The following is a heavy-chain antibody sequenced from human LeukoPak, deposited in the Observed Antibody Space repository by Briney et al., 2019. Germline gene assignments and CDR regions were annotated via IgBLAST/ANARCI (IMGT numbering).Heavy chain of an antibody. CDR2: ISYDGSHK. CDR1: RFTFSSYG. J-gene: IGHJ4*02. D-gene: IGHD3-16*02. V-gene: IGHV3-30*18. Sequence: GGSLRLSCAVFRFTFSSYGMHWVRQAPGKGLEWVAVISYDGSHKYYADSVKGRFTISRDNSKNTLYLQMNSLRAEDTAVYYCAKGRYDYVWGSYPDYWGQGTLVTVSS. CDR3: AKGRYDYVWGSYPDY.